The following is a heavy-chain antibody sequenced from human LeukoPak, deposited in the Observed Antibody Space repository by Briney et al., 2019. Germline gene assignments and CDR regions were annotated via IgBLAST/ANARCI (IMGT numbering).Heavy chain of an antibody. CDR1: GGSISSGGYY. Sequence: MASETLSLTCTVSGGSISSGGYYWSWIRQHPGKGLEWIGYIYYSGSTYYNPSLKSRVTISVDTSKNQFSLKLSSVTAADTAVYYCARGEREQLVVYWGQGTLVTVSS. V-gene: IGHV4-31*03. CDR3: ARGEREQLVVY. D-gene: IGHD6-13*01. CDR2: IYYSGST. J-gene: IGHJ4*02.